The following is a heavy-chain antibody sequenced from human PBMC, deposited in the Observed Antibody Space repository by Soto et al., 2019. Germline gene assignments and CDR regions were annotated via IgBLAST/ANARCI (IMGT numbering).Heavy chain of an antibody. Sequence: GGSLRLSCAASGFTVSSNYMSWVRQAPGKGLEWVSVIYSGGSTYYADSVKGRFTISRHNSKNTLYLQMNSLRAEDTAVYYCARDFSRGYCSSTSCYGGDYYYYMDVWGKGTTVTVSS. CDR3: ARDFSRGYCSSTSCYGGDYYYYMDV. V-gene: IGHV3-53*04. CDR2: IYSGGST. J-gene: IGHJ6*03. D-gene: IGHD2-2*01. CDR1: GFTVSSNY.